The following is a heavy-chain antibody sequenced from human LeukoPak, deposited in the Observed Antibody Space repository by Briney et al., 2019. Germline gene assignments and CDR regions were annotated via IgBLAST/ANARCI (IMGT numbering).Heavy chain of an antibody. CDR2: IYWDDDK. J-gene: IGHJ4*02. CDR3: AHLNRPTRYCSGGSCYLFDY. D-gene: IGHD2-15*01. Sequence: SGPTLVKPTQTLTLTCTFSGFSLSTNGVGVGWIRQPPGKALEWLALIYWDDDKRYSPSLKSRLTITKDTSNNQVVLTMTNMDPVDTATYYCAHLNRPTRYCSGGSCYLFDYWGQGTLVTVSS. V-gene: IGHV2-5*02. CDR1: GFSLSTNGVG.